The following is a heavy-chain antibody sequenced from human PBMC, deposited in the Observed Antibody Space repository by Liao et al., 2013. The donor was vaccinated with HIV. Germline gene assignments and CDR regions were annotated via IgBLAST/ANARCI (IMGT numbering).Heavy chain of an antibody. CDR1: GASISSGNYY. Sequence: QVQLQESGPGLVKSSQTLSLTCTVSGASISSGNYYWSWIRQPAGKGLEWIGRINTRGSSNYNPSLKSRVTISVDTSKNQFSLKLSSVTAADTAVYYCARGPLGIRKSGGHLDYWGQGTLVTVSS. J-gene: IGHJ4*02. CDR2: INTRGSS. V-gene: IGHV4-61*02. CDR3: ARGPLGIRKSGGHLDY. D-gene: IGHD7-27*01.